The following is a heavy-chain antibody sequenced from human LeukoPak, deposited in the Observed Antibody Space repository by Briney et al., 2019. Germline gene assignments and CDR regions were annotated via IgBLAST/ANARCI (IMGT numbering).Heavy chain of an antibody. CDR1: GFTFSSYG. J-gene: IGHJ4*02. CDR3: AKDRRWLQAYYFDY. D-gene: IGHD5-24*01. Sequence: GGSLRLSCAASGFTFSSYGMHWVRQDPGKGLEWVAVIWYDGSNKYYADSVKGRFTISRDNSKNTLYLQMNSLRAEDTAVYYCAKDRRWLQAYYFDYWGQGTLVTVSS. CDR2: IWYDGSNK. V-gene: IGHV3-33*06.